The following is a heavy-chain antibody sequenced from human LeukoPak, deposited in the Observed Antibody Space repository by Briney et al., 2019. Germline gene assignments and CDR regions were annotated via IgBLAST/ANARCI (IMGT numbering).Heavy chain of an antibody. D-gene: IGHD6-13*01. V-gene: IGHV4-59*01. Sequence: SETLSLTCTVPGGSISSYYWSWIRQPPGKGLEWIGYIYYSGSTNYNPSLKSRVTISVDTSKNQFSLKLSSVTAADTAVYYCARDSRAAASVFDYWGQGTLVTVSS. CDR1: GGSISSYY. J-gene: IGHJ4*02. CDR2: IYYSGST. CDR3: ARDSRAAASVFDY.